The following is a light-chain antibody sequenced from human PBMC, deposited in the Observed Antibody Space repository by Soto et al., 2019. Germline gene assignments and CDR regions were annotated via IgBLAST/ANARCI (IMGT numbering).Light chain of an antibody. CDR3: QQYGSSTLT. J-gene: IGKJ4*01. V-gene: IGKV3-20*01. CDR2: GAS. Sequence: EVVLTQSPGTLSLSPGERATLSCRASQSVSNYLAWYQQKPGQAPRLLIYGASSRATGIPDMFSGSASGTDFTLTISRLEPEDFEVYYCQQYGSSTLTLGGGTKVDSK. CDR1: QSVSNY.